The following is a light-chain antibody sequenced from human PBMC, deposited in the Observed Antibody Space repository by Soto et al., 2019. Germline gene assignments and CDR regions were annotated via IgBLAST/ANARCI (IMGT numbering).Light chain of an antibody. CDR1: QSVSSSY. J-gene: IGKJ2*01. Sequence: EIVLTQSPGTLSWSPGERATLSCRASQSVSSSYFAWYQQKPGQAPRLLIYGASSRSTGLPDRFSGSGSGTDFTLTISRLEPEDFAVYYCQQYGSSPKYTFGQGTKLEIK. CDR3: QQYGSSPKYT. CDR2: GAS. V-gene: IGKV3-20*01.